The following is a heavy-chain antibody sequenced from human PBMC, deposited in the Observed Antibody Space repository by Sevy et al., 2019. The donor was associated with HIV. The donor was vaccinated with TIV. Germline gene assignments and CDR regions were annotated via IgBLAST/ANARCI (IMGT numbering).Heavy chain of an antibody. Sequence: GGSLRLSCTASGFNFSRYWMHWVCQAPGKGLVWVSRINSDGSSTSYADSVKGRFTISRDNAKNTLYLQMNSLRAEDTAVYYCARYYYDSSGIDYWGQGSLVTVSS. CDR3: ARYYYDSSGIDY. V-gene: IGHV3-74*01. D-gene: IGHD3-22*01. J-gene: IGHJ4*02. CDR2: INSDGSST. CDR1: GFNFSRYW.